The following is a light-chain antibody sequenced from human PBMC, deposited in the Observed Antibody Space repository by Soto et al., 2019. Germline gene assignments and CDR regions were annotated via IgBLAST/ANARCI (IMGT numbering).Light chain of an antibody. V-gene: IGKV3-15*01. CDR1: QSVSGN. Sequence: EILLTQSPCTLSLSAGERATLSCGASQSVSGNLAWYQQKPGQAPRLLIYGTSTRATGIPAGFSGSGSGTEFTLTISSLPSEDFAVYYCQQYNNWPQTFGQGTKVDIK. CDR2: GTS. J-gene: IGKJ1*01. CDR3: QQYNNWPQT.